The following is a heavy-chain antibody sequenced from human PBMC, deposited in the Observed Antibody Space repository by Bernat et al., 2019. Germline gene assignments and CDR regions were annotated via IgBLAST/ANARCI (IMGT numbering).Heavy chain of an antibody. D-gene: IGHD4-17*01. CDR2: IKNKADGGTT. V-gene: IGHV3-15*07. CDR3: TTGSYGDPVSY. Sequence: EVQLVESGGGLVKPGESLRLACAASGLTFTNAWMIWVRQAPGKGLEWVGRIKNKADGGTTDYAAPVKGRFIISRDDSKNTLYLQMNSLKIEDTAIYYCTTGSYGDPVSYWGQGTLVTVSS. J-gene: IGHJ4*02. CDR1: GLTFTNAW.